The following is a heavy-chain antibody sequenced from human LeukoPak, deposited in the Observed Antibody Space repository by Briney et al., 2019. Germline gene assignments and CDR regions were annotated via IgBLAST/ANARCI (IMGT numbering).Heavy chain of an antibody. Sequence: SVKVSCKASGGTFSSYAISWVRQAPGQGLEWMGGIIPIFGTANYAQKFQGRVTITADKSTSTAYMELSSLRSEDTAVYYCASGSGSYWGYYYYYLDVWGKGTTVTVSS. CDR3: ASGSGSYWGYYYYYLDV. V-gene: IGHV1-69*06. CDR2: IIPIFGTA. D-gene: IGHD3-10*01. CDR1: GGTFSSYA. J-gene: IGHJ6*03.